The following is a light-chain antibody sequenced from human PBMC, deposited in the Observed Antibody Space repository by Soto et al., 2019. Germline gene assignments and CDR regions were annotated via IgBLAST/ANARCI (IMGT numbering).Light chain of an antibody. CDR3: QQSYSSPRT. V-gene: IGKV1-39*01. CDR1: QSINSY. CDR2: AAS. Sequence: DIQMTQSPSSLSASVGDRVTITCRASQSINSYLNWYQQKPGKAPKLLIYAASSLQSGVSSGFSGSGSGTDFTLTISSLQPEDFATYYCQQSYSSPRTFGQGTKVEIK. J-gene: IGKJ1*01.